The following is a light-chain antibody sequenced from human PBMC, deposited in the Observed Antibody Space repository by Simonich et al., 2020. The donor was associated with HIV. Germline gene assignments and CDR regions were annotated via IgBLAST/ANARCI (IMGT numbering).Light chain of an antibody. Sequence: DIQMTQSPSSLSASVGDRVTITCRASQSISSYLNWYQQKPGKAPKLLIYGASNLETGVPSRFSGSGSGTDFTFTISSLQPEDIATYYCQQYYSNLVTFGGGTKVEIK. J-gene: IGKJ4*01. CDR1: QSISSY. V-gene: IGKV1-33*01. CDR2: GAS. CDR3: QQYYSNLVT.